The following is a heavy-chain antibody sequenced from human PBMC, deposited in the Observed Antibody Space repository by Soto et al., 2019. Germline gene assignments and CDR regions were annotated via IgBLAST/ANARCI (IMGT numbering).Heavy chain of an antibody. CDR1: GFGLSYCA. V-gene: IGHV3-48*01. Sequence: VGSMKPSVATSGFGLSYCAMNWVRKTPGKGLEWVSYISSSSSVIDYADSVKGRFTVSRDNARNSLYLQMNSLRAEDTAVYYCARDLSWGSNWYYYMDVWGKGTTVTVSS. J-gene: IGHJ6*03. CDR3: ARDLSWGSNWYYYMDV. CDR2: ISSSSSVI. D-gene: IGHD7-27*01.